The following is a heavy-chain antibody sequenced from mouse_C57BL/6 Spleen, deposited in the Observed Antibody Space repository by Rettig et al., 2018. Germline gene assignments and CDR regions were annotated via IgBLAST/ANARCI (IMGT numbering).Heavy chain of an antibody. CDR2: ISYDGSN. CDR1: GYSITSGYY. Sequence: LVKPSQSLSLTCSVTGYSITSGYYWNWIRQFPGNKLEWMGYISYDGSNNYNPSLKNRISITRDTSKNQFFLKLNSVTTEDTATYYCASYSNFDYWGQGTTLTVSS. CDR3: ASYSNFDY. D-gene: IGHD2-5*01. V-gene: IGHV3-6*01. J-gene: IGHJ2*01.